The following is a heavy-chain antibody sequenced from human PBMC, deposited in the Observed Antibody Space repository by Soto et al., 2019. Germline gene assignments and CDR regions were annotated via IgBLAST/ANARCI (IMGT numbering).Heavy chain of an antibody. CDR1: GFTFSSYW. Sequence: GGSLRLSCEASGFTFSSYWMHWVRQAPGKGLVWVSHINSDGSDTTYADSVKGRFTISRDNAKNTLYLQMDSLRAEDTAVYYCARSNYPFYFDYWGQGTPVTVSS. V-gene: IGHV3-74*01. D-gene: IGHD4-4*01. J-gene: IGHJ4*02. CDR3: ARSNYPFYFDY. CDR2: INSDGSDT.